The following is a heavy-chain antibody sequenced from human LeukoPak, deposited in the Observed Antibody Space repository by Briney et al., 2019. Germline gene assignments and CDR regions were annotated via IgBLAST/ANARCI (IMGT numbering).Heavy chain of an antibody. V-gene: IGHV3-23*01. Sequence: GGSLRLSCAASGFTFSLYAMSWVRQAPGKGLEWVSAISGSGGSTYYADSVKGRFTISRDNSKNTLYLQMNSLRAEDTAVYYCAKDLPGDGSGSFRTYYYYYYGMDVWGQGTTVTVSS. CDR3: AKDLPGDGSGSFRTYYYYYYGMDV. J-gene: IGHJ6*02. D-gene: IGHD3-10*01. CDR2: ISGSGGST. CDR1: GFTFSLYA.